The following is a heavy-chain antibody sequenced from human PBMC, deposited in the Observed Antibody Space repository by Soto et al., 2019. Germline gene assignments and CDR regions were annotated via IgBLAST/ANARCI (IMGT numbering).Heavy chain of an antibody. CDR1: GYSFTSYW. J-gene: IGHJ6*02. D-gene: IGHD2-21*01. CDR2: IDPSDSYT. Sequence: GESLKISCKGSGYSFTSYWISWVRQMPGKGLEWMGRIDPSDSYTNYSPSFQGHVTISADKSISTAYLQWSSLKASDTAMYYCASHQGSALFWGMDVWGQGTTVTVSS. V-gene: IGHV5-10-1*01. CDR3: ASHQGSALFWGMDV.